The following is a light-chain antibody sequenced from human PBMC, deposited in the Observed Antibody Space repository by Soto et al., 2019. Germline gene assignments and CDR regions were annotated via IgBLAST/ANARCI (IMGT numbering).Light chain of an antibody. CDR3: QVWDSTSDHAV. CDR1: NIGSKS. Sequence: SYELTQPPSVSVAPGTTARITCGGNNIGSKSVHWYQQEPGQAPVLVIYYDSDRPSGSPERFSGSNSGNTATLTITRVEAGDEADYYCQVWDSTSDHAVFGGGTQLTVL. CDR2: YDS. J-gene: IGLJ7*01. V-gene: IGLV3-21*04.